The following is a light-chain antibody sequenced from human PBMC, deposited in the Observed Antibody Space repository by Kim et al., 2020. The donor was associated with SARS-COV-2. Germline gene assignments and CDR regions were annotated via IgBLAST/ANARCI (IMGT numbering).Light chain of an antibody. CDR1: GNF. J-gene: IGLJ3*02. Sequence: GNFTYCYQQNPGQSPVLVLYQDSRRPSGLPERFSGSNSGNTASLPISGTQAMDEADYYCQAWNSSTAWVFGGGTQLTVL. CDR2: QDS. CDR3: QAWNSSTAWV. V-gene: IGLV3-1*01.